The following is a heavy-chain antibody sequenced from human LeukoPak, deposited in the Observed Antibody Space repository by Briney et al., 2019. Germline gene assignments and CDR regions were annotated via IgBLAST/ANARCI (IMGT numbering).Heavy chain of an antibody. Sequence: GASVKVSCKASGGTFSSYAISWVRQAPGQGLEWMGGVIPIFGTANYAQKFQGRVTITADESTSTAYMELSSLRSEDTAVYYCARVGGYGSGSSTYYFDYWGQGTLVTVSS. J-gene: IGHJ4*02. D-gene: IGHD3-10*01. V-gene: IGHV1-69*01. CDR1: GGTFSSYA. CDR3: ARVGGYGSGSSTYYFDY. CDR2: VIPIFGTA.